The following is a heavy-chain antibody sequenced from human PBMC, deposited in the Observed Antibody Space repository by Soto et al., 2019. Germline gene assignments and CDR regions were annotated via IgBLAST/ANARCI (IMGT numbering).Heavy chain of an antibody. CDR2: IKSDGSST. J-gene: IGHJ5*01. D-gene: IGHD2-8*01. Sequence: GSLRLSCAVSGFTFSSYWMHWVRQAPGKGPVWVSRIKSDGSSTTYADSVTGRFTISRDNAKNTLYLQMNSLRAEDTAVYYCVRGMSNTLIKWFDSWGQGTLVTVS. CDR3: VRGMSNTLIKWFDS. V-gene: IGHV3-74*01. CDR1: GFTFSSYW.